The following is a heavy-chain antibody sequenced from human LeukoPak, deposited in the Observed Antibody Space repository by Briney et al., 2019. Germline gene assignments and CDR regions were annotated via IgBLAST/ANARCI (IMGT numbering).Heavy chain of an antibody. CDR2: ISSSGSTI. D-gene: IGHD3-22*01. CDR1: GFTFSDYY. J-gene: IGHJ3*02. Sequence: SGGSLRLSCAASGFTFSDYYMSWIRQAPGKGLEWVSCISSSGSTIYYADSVKGRFTISRDNAKNSLYLQMNSLRAEDTALYYCAKGTLYYYDSSDYYYKDAFDIWGQGTMDTVSS. V-gene: IGHV3-11*01. CDR3: AKGTLYYYDSSDYYYKDAFDI.